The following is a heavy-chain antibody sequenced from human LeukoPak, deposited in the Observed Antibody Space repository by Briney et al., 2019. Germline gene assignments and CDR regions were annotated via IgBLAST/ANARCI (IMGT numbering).Heavy chain of an antibody. D-gene: IGHD3-10*01. Sequence: SGPTLVNPTQTLTLTCTFSGFSLSTSGVGVGWIRQPPGKALEWLARIDWDDDKYYSTSLKTRLTISKDTSKNQVVLTMTNMDPVDTATYYCARTYGSGSYYVFDYWGQGTLVTVSS. CDR2: IDWDDDK. CDR1: GFSLSTSGVG. V-gene: IGHV2-70*11. J-gene: IGHJ4*02. CDR3: ARTYGSGSYYVFDY.